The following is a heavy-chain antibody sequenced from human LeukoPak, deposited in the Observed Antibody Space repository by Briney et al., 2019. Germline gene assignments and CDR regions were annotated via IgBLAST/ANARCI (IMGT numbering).Heavy chain of an antibody. CDR1: EFRFSIYW. CDR2: IKQDGSER. CDR3: ASPDYGDYSKDY. Sequence: GGSLRLSCAASEFRFSIYWMSWVRQAPGKGLEWVANIKQDGSERSYVDSVKGRFTISRDNSKNTLYLQMNSLRAEDTAVYYCASPDYGDYSKDYWGQGTLVTVSS. D-gene: IGHD4-17*01. V-gene: IGHV3-7*01. J-gene: IGHJ4*02.